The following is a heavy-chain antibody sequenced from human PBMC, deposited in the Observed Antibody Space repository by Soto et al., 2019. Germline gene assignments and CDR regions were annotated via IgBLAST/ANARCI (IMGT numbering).Heavy chain of an antibody. J-gene: IGHJ5*02. Sequence: QVQLVESGGGVVQPGRSLRLSCAASGFTFSSYAMHWVRQAPGKGLEWVAVISYDGSNKYYADSVKGRFTISRDNFKITLYLQMNSLRAEDTAVYYCARAKLLWCGARSNWFDPWGQGTLVTVSS. V-gene: IGHV3-30-3*01. CDR2: ISYDGSNK. D-gene: IGHD3-10*01. CDR3: ARAKLLWCGARSNWFDP. CDR1: GFTFSSYA.